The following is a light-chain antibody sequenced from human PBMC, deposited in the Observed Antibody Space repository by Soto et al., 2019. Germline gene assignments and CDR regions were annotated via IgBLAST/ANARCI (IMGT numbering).Light chain of an antibody. J-gene: IGLJ1*01. V-gene: IGLV2-14*03. Sequence: QSALTQPASVSGSPGQSITISCTGTSSDVGGYNYVSWYQQHPGKAPKLMIYHVSNRPSGVSNRFSGSKSGNTASLTISGRQAEDEADYDCSSYASSSTLYVFGAGTKLTVL. CDR2: HVS. CDR3: SSYASSSTLYV. CDR1: SSDVGGYNY.